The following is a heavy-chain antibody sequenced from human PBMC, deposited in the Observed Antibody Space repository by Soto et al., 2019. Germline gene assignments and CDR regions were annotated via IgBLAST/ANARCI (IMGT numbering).Heavy chain of an antibody. CDR3: AKDGTPTTVVIHFDY. CDR2: ISWNSGSI. J-gene: IGHJ4*02. D-gene: IGHD4-17*01. Sequence: SLRLSCAASGFTFDDYAMHWVRQAPGKGLEWVSGISWNSGSIGYADSVKGRFTISRDNAKNSLYLQMNSLRAEDTALYYCAKDGTPTTVVIHFDYWGQGTLVTVSS. CDR1: GFTFDDYA. V-gene: IGHV3-9*01.